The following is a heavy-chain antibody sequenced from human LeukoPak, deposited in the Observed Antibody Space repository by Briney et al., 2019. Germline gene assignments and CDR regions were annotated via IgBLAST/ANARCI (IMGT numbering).Heavy chain of an antibody. V-gene: IGHV3-23*01. D-gene: IGHD4/OR15-4a*01. CDR3: AKGTSKTMATKAAFDI. CDR1: GLTFSSYA. Sequence: PGESLRLSCAASGLTFSSYAMGWVRQAPGKGLEWVSSIIGSGGSTYHADSVKGRFTISRDNSKNTLYLQMSSLRAEDTALYYCAKGTSKTMATKAAFDIWGQGTMVTVSS. CDR2: IIGSGGST. J-gene: IGHJ3*02.